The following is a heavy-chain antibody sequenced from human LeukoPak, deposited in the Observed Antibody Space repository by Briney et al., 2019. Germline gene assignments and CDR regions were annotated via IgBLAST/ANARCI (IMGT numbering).Heavy chain of an antibody. D-gene: IGHD2-21*01. CDR3: ARDGGGGAFDI. J-gene: IGHJ3*02. CDR1: GYTFTGYY. V-gene: IGHV1-2*02. CDR2: INPNSGGT. Sequence: ASVKVSCKASGYTFTGYYMHWVRQAPGQGLEWMGWINPNSGGTNYAQEFQGRVTMTRDTSISTAYMELSRLRSDDTAVYYCARDGGGGAFDIWGQGTMVTVSS.